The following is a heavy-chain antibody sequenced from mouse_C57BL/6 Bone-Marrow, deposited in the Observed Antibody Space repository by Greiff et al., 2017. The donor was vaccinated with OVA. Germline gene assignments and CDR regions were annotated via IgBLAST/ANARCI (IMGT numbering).Heavy chain of an antibody. CDR3: TREGNYRAWFAY. V-gene: IGHV1-15*01. CDR2: IDPETGGT. J-gene: IGHJ3*01. Sequence: QVQLKQSGAELVRPGASVTLSCKASGYTFTDYEMHWVKQTPVHGLEWIGAIDPETGGTAYNQKFKGKAILTADKSSSTAYMELRSLTSEDSAVYYCTREGNYRAWFAYWGQGTLVTVSA. CDR1: GYTFTDYE. D-gene: IGHD2-1*01.